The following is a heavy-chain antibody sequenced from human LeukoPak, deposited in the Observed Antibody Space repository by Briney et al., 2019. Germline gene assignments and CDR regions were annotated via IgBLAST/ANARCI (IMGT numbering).Heavy chain of an antibody. D-gene: IGHD3-10*01. Sequence: SETLSLTCTVSGGSISSYYWSWIRQPPGKGLEWIGYIYYSGSTNYNPSLKSRVTISVDTSKNQFSLKLSSVTAADTAVYYCARDLRAMVRGVIMEWFDPWGQGTLVTVSS. CDR3: ARDLRAMVRGVIMEWFDP. J-gene: IGHJ5*02. V-gene: IGHV4-59*01. CDR2: IYYSGST. CDR1: GGSISSYY.